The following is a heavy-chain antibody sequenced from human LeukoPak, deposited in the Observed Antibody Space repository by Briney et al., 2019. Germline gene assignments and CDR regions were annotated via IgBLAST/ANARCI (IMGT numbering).Heavy chain of an antibody. CDR1: GGTFSSYA. Sequence: SVKVSCKASGGTFSSYAISWVRQAPGQGLEWMGRTIPILGIANYAQKFQGRVTITADKSTSTAYMELSSLRSEDTAVYYCARVGGEARDDAFDIWGQGTMVTVSS. V-gene: IGHV1-69*04. D-gene: IGHD2-21*01. CDR3: ARVGGEARDDAFDI. CDR2: TIPILGIA. J-gene: IGHJ3*02.